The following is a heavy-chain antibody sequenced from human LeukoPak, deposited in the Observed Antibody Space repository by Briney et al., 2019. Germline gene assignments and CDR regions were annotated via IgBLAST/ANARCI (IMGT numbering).Heavy chain of an antibody. CDR2: INSDARST. CDR1: GFTFSNYW. J-gene: IGHJ6*03. Sequence: GGSLRLSCAGSGFTFSNYWMHWVRQAPGKGLVWVSRINSDARSTSYADSVKGRFTISRDNAKNSLYLQMNSLRAEDTAVYYCARDAKAQKYYYYYYMDVWGKGTTVTVSS. CDR3: ARDAKAQKYYYYYYMDV. V-gene: IGHV3-74*01.